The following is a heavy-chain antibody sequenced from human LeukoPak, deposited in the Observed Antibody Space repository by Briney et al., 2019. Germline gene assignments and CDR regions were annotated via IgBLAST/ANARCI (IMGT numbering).Heavy chain of an antibody. CDR1: GFTFSTYG. Sequence: WGSLRLSCAASGFTFSTYGMHWVRQAPGKGLERVAVVWYDGSNIHYVDSVKGRFTISRDNSKSTLYLQMNSLTAEDTAVYYCARGGYSGTYYFDYWGQGTLVTVSS. J-gene: IGHJ4*02. CDR3: ARGGYSGTYYFDY. CDR2: VWYDGSNI. V-gene: IGHV3-33*01. D-gene: IGHD1-26*01.